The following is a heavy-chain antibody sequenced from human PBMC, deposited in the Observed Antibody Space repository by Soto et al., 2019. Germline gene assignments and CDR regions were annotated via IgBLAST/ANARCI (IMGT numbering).Heavy chain of an antibody. CDR2: IFYRGNT. D-gene: IGHD3-9*01. Sequence: SETLSLTCAVSGGSISGYYWSWIRQPPGKGPEWIGYIFYRGNTNYNPSLKSRVTISLDTSKNQFSLNVSSVTAADTAVYYCARATPGYLHYFDYWGQGTLVTVSS. V-gene: IGHV4-59*01. CDR3: ARATPGYLHYFDY. J-gene: IGHJ4*02. CDR1: GGSISGYY.